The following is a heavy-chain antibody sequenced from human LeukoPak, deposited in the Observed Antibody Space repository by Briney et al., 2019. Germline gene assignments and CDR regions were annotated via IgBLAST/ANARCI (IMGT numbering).Heavy chain of an antibody. CDR1: GYTLTELS. Sequence: ASVKVSCKVSGYTLTELSMHWVRQDPGKGLEWMGGFDPEDGETIYAQKFQGRVTMTEDTSTDTAYMELSSLRSEDTAVYYCATDLSYYYDSSGLNWGQGTLVTVSS. V-gene: IGHV1-24*01. D-gene: IGHD3-22*01. CDR3: ATDLSYYYDSSGLN. J-gene: IGHJ4*02. CDR2: FDPEDGET.